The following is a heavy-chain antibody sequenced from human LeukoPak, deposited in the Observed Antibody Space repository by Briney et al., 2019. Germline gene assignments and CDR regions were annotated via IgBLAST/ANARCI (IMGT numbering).Heavy chain of an antibody. J-gene: IGHJ5*02. CDR2: IYYTGNT. V-gene: IGHV4-38-2*02. D-gene: IGHD6-19*01. CDR3: ARKTGHNSGWYGDNWFDP. CDR1: GYSISSGYY. Sequence: PSETLSLTCTVSGYSISSGYYWGWIRQPPGKGLEWIGSIYYTGNTYYNPSLRSRVTISVDTSKNQFSLKLKSVIAADTAVYYCARKTGHNSGWYGDNWFDPWGQGTLVTVSS.